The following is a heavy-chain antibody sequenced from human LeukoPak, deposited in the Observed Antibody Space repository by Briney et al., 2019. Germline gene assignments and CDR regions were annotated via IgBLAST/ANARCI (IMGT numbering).Heavy chain of an antibody. CDR1: GFTFSTYE. D-gene: IGHD2-15*01. V-gene: IGHV3-48*03. CDR3: AREELRYCSGGSCHSQGFDP. J-gene: IGHJ5*02. Sequence: PGGSLRLSCAASGFTFSTYEMHWVRQAPGKGLEWVSYISSSGSTIYYADSVQGRFTISRDNARNSLYLQMNSLRAEDTAVYYCAREELRYCSGGSCHSQGFDPWGQGTLATVSS. CDR2: ISSSGSTI.